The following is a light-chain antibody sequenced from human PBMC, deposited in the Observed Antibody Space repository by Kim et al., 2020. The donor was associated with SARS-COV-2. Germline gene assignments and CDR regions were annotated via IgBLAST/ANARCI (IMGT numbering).Light chain of an antibody. J-gene: IGLJ1*01. Sequence: QGVTISCSGRSSNIGSNTVNWYQQLPGTAPKLLIYSNNQRPSGVPDRFSGSKSGTSASLAISGLQSEDEADYYCAAWDDSLNGFYVFGTGTKVTVL. CDR1: SSNIGSNT. CDR2: SNN. CDR3: AAWDDSLNGFYV. V-gene: IGLV1-44*01.